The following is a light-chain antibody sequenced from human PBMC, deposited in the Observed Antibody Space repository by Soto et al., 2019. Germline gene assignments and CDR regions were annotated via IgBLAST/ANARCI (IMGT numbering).Light chain of an antibody. CDR1: QSVLHKNGNNY. CDR3: QQSYYTPLT. J-gene: IGKJ4*01. V-gene: IGKV1-39*01. Sequence: MTQPPLSLPVTPGEAASISCRSSQSVLHKNGNNYFNLYQQTPGRAPKFLISAASSLQSGVQSRFSGSGSGTDFTLTISSLQPEDFATYYCQQSYYTPLTFGGGTKVDIK. CDR2: AAS.